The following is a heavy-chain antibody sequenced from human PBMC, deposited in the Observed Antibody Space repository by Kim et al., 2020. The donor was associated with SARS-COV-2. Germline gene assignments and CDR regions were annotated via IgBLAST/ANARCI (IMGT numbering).Heavy chain of an antibody. V-gene: IGHV3-74*01. CDR2: T. CDR3: ARGLKTYHGTDV. J-gene: IGHJ6*02. Sequence: TNSADSLKVQFTISRDNAKNTLYLQMNSLRAEDTAVYYCARGLKTYHGTDVWGRGTTVTVSS.